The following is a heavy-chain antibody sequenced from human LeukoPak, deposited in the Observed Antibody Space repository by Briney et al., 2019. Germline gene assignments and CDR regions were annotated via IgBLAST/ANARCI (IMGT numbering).Heavy chain of an antibody. J-gene: IGHJ4*02. Sequence: ASVKVSCKASGYTFTGYYMHWVRQAPGQGLEWMGWINPNSGGTNYAQKFQGRVTMTRDTSISTAYMELSRLTSDDPAVYYCARDRGSGYIILDFWGPGTLVTVSS. D-gene: IGHD5-24*01. CDR1: GYTFTGYY. CDR3: ARDRGSGYIILDF. V-gene: IGHV1-2*02. CDR2: INPNSGGT.